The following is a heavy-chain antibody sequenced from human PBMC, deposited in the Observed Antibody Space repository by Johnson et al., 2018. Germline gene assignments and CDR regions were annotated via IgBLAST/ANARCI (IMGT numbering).Heavy chain of an antibody. CDR2: IIPKFDTA. CDR3: ARGLSYKTD. J-gene: IGHJ1*01. CDR1: GGTFKSYA. Sequence: HVQLVESGAEVKKPGSSVKVSCKATGGTFKSYAITWLRQAPGQGLEWMGGIIPKFDTANYAQKFQDRVTITADESTGTAYMELSSLRSEDTAVYYCARGLSYKTDWGQGTLVTVSS. D-gene: IGHD3-16*02. V-gene: IGHV1-69*01.